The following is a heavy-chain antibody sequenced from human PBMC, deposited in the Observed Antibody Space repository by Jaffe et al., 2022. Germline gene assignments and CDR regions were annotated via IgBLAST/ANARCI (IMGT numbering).Heavy chain of an antibody. Sequence: QVQLQESGPGLVKPSQTLSLTCTVSGGSISSGSYYWSWIRQPAGKGLEWIGRIYTSGSTNYNPSLKSRVTISVDTSKNQFSLKLSSVTAADTAVYYCARDFYYGSGSTKPYNWFDPWGQGTLVTVSS. D-gene: IGHD3-10*01. CDR3: ARDFYYGSGSTKPYNWFDP. V-gene: IGHV4-61*02. CDR1: GGSISSGSYY. CDR2: IYTSGST. J-gene: IGHJ5*02.